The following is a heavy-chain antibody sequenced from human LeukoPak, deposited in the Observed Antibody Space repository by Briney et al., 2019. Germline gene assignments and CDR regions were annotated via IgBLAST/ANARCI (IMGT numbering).Heavy chain of an antibody. CDR1: GFTFSSYS. CDR3: AIGSYDSSGYAGY. Sequence: GGSLRLSCAASGFTFSSYSINWVRQAPGKGLEWVSYISSSSSTIYYADSVKGRFTISRDNAKNSLYLQMNSLRAEDTAVYYCAIGSYDSSGYAGYWGQGTLVTVSS. V-gene: IGHV3-48*01. D-gene: IGHD3-22*01. J-gene: IGHJ4*02. CDR2: ISSSSSTI.